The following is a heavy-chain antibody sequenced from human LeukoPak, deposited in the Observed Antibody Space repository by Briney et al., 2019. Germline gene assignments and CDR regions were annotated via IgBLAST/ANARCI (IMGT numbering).Heavy chain of an antibody. J-gene: IGHJ4*02. V-gene: IGHV4-34*01. CDR2: INHSGST. Sequence: PSETLSLTCAVYGGSFSGYYWSWIRQPPGKGLEWTGEINHSGSTNYNPSLKSRVTISVDTSKNQFSLKLSPVTAADTAVYYCARGLSGSYYFDYWGQGTLVTVSS. CDR1: GGSFSGYY. D-gene: IGHD1-26*01. CDR3: ARGLSGSYYFDY.